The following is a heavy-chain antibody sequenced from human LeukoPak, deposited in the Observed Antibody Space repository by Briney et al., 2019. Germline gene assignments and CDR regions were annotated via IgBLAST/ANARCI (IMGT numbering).Heavy chain of an antibody. CDR2: IYYSGST. Sequence: SETLSLTCTVSGGSISSYYWGWIRQPPGKGLEWIGSIYYSGSTYYNPSLKSRVTISVDTSKNQFSLKLSSVTAADTAVYYCARQPAVITFGGVIVPYYFDYWGQGTLVTVSS. V-gene: IGHV4-39*01. D-gene: IGHD3-16*02. J-gene: IGHJ4*02. CDR1: GGSISSYY. CDR3: ARQPAVITFGGVIVPYYFDY.